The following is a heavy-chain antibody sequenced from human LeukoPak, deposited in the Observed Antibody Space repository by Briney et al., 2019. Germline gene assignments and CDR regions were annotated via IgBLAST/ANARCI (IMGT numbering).Heavy chain of an antibody. V-gene: IGHV4-34*01. D-gene: IGHD6-13*01. J-gene: IGHJ4*02. CDR2: INHSGST. Sequence: SETLSLTCAVYGGSFSGYYWSWIRQPPGKGLEWIGEINHSGSTNYNPSLKSRVTISVDTSRNQFSLKLSSVTAADTAVYYCARGPYSSSWYNYWGQGTLVTVSS. CDR1: GGSFSGYY. CDR3: ARGPYSSSWYNY.